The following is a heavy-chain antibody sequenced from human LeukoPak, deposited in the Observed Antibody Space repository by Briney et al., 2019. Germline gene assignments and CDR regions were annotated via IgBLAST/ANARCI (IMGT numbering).Heavy chain of an antibody. CDR2: ISAYNGNT. D-gene: IGHD6-19*01. Sequence: ASVKVSCKASGYTFTSYGISWVRQAPGQGLEWMGWISAYNGNTNYAQKLQGRVTMTTDTSTSTAYMELRSLRSDDTAVYYCAREQCPFIAVAGKGYAFDIWGQGTMVTVSS. J-gene: IGHJ3*02. CDR3: AREQCPFIAVAGKGYAFDI. V-gene: IGHV1-18*01. CDR1: GYTFTSYG.